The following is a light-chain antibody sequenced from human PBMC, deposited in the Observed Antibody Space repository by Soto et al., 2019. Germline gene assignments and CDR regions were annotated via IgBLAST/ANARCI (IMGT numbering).Light chain of an antibody. Sequence: QSALTQPRSVSGSPGQSVTISCTGTSSDVGGYNYVSWYQQHPGKAPKLMIYDVSKRPSGVPDRFSGSKSGNTASLTISGLQAEDKADYYCCSYAGSYTRAVFGGGTQLTVL. CDR3: CSYAGSYTRAV. V-gene: IGLV2-11*01. J-gene: IGLJ7*01. CDR1: SSDVGGYNY. CDR2: DVS.